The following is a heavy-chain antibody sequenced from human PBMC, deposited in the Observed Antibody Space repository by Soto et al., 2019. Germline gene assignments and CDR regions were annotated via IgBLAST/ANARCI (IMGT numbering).Heavy chain of an antibody. V-gene: IGHV4-31*03. CDR3: ARVLRGYRNAIALNWFDP. CDR1: GGSISSGGYY. J-gene: IGHJ5*02. D-gene: IGHD5-18*01. CDR2: IYYSGST. Sequence: SETLSLTCTVSGGSISSGGYYWSWLRQHPGKGLEWIGYIYYSGSTYYNPSLKSRVHISVDTSKNQFSLKLSSVTAAETAVYYCARVLRGYRNAIALNWFDPWGQGTLVTVSS.